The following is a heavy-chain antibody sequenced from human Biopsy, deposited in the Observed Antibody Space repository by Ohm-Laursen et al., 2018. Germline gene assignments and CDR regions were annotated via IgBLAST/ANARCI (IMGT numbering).Heavy chain of an antibody. Sequence: SQTLSLTCTVSGASINGGRYYWNWIRHHPGKGLEWIGNIFYSANTYYNPSLKSRVTISVDTSKNQFSLKLSSVTAADTAVYYCARLGSGDYLPTFFDFWGQGALVTVSS. J-gene: IGHJ4*02. D-gene: IGHD2-15*01. CDR3: ARLGSGDYLPTFFDF. CDR1: GASINGGRYY. V-gene: IGHV4-31*03. CDR2: IFYSANT.